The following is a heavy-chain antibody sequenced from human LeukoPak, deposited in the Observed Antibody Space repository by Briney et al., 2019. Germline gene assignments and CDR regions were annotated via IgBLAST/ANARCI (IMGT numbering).Heavy chain of an antibody. CDR2: IYPGDSDT. V-gene: IGHV5-51*01. D-gene: IGHD6-13*01. CDR1: GYSFTSYW. Sequence: GESLKISCKGSGYSFTSYWIGWVRQMPGKGLEWMGIIYPGDSDTRYSPSFQGQVTISADKSISTAYLQWSSLKASDTAMYYCARTRTNIAVAGGFFDYWGQGTLVTVSS. CDR3: ARTRTNIAVAGGFFDY. J-gene: IGHJ4*02.